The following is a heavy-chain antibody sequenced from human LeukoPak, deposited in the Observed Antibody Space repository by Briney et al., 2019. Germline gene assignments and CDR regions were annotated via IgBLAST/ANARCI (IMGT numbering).Heavy chain of an antibody. Sequence: PGGSLRLSCEASGFTFSSYWMYWVRQVPGKGLVWVSRICSDERSTSYADSVKGRFTISRDNAKNTLYLQMNSLRAEDTAVYYCARAIFSSGDYWGQGALVTVSS. V-gene: IGHV3-74*01. CDR2: ICSDERST. CDR1: GFTFSSYW. CDR3: ARAIFSSGDY. D-gene: IGHD3-10*01. J-gene: IGHJ4*02.